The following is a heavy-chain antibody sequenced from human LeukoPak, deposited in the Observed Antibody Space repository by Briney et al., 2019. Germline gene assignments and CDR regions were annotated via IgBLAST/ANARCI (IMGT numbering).Heavy chain of an antibody. CDR2: ISGSGGST. Sequence: GRSLRLSCAASGFTFSSYGMHWVRQAPGKGLEWVSAISGSGGSTYYADSVKGRFTISRDNSKNTLYLQMNSLRAEDTAVYYCAKDPLAVAGRNYWGQGTLVTVSS. V-gene: IGHV3-23*01. D-gene: IGHD6-19*01. CDR3: AKDPLAVAGRNY. J-gene: IGHJ4*02. CDR1: GFTFSSYG.